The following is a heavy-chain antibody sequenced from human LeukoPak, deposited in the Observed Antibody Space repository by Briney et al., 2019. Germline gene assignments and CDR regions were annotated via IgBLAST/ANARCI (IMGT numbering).Heavy chain of an antibody. D-gene: IGHD3-10*01. CDR3: ARMGRWFGQFYMDV. V-gene: IGHV4-34*01. Sequence: SETLSLTCAVYGGSFSGYYWSWIRQPPGKGLEWIGEINYSGSSNYNPSLESRLTISIDTSEKQFSLRLRSLTAADTAVYYCARMGRWFGQFYMDVWDKGTTVTISS. J-gene: IGHJ6*03. CDR1: GGSFSGYY. CDR2: INYSGSS.